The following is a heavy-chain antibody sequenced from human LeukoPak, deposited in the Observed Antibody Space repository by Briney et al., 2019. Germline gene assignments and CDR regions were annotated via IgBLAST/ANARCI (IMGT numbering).Heavy chain of an antibody. D-gene: IGHD3-22*01. CDR2: IKQDGSEK. CDR1: GFTFSSYS. CDR3: AGMKVGY. Sequence: GGSLRLSCAASGFTFSSYSMNWVRQAPGEGLEWVANIKQDGSEKYYVDSVKGRFTISRDNAKKSVYLQMNSLRAEDTAVYYCAGMKVGYWGQGTLVTVSS. J-gene: IGHJ4*02. V-gene: IGHV3-7*01.